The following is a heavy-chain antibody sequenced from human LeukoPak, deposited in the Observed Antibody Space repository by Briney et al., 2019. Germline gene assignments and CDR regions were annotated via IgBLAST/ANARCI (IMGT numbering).Heavy chain of an antibody. CDR2: ISVYKGNT. Sequence: ASVKVSCKASGYTFTSYGITWVRQAPGQGLEWMGWISVYKGNTNYAQKFQGRVTMTTDTLTTTAYMELRSLRSDDTAVYYCARESGYYYGQQDYWGQGTLVTVSS. CDR3: ARESGYYYGQQDY. D-gene: IGHD3-22*01. V-gene: IGHV1-18*01. J-gene: IGHJ4*02. CDR1: GYTFTSYG.